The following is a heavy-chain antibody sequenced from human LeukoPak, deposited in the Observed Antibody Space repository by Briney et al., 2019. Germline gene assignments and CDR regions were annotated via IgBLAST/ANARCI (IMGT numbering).Heavy chain of an antibody. CDR2: INPNSGGT. CDR3: ARDPAPGMGTAYNWFDP. D-gene: IGHD1-1*01. CDR1: GYTFTGYY. J-gene: IGHJ5*02. V-gene: IGHV1-2*02. Sequence: ASVKVSCKASGYTFTGYYMHWVRQAPGQGLEWMGWINPNSGGTNYAQKFQGRVTMTRDTSISTAYMELSRLRSDDTAVYYCARDPAPGMGTAYNWFDPWGQGTLVTVSS.